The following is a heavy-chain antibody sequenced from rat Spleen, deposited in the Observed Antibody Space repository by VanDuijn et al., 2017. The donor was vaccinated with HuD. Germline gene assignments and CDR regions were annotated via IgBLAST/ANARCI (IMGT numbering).Heavy chain of an antibody. CDR1: GFKFNNYW. J-gene: IGHJ2*01. V-gene: IGHV5-31*01. Sequence: EVQLVESGGGLVQPGRSLKLSCVASGFKFNNYWMTWIRQAPGKGLEWVASITNSAGSTYYPDSVKGRFTISRDNAKSTLYLQMDSLRSEDTATYYCATFLTTVATSDYWGQGVMVTVSS. CDR2: ITNSAGST. CDR3: ATFLTTVATSDY. D-gene: IGHD1-8*01.